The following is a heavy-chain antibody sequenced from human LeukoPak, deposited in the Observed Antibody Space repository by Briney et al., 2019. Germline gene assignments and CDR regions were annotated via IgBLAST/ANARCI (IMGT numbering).Heavy chain of an antibody. Sequence: PGGSLRLSCAASGFSFSSYAMSWVRQPPGAGLEWVSTISGRGGSTPYADSVKGRFTISRDNSKNTLSLEMNSVGAEDTAVYFCAKGEKDWLGDLSIEAAFHIWGQGTMVTVSS. V-gene: IGHV3-23*01. J-gene: IGHJ3*02. CDR2: ISGRGGST. CDR1: GFSFSSYA. D-gene: IGHD3-10*01. CDR3: AKGEKDWLGDLSIEAAFHI.